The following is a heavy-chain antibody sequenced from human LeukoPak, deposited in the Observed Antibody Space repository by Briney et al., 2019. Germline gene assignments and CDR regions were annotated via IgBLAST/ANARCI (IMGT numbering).Heavy chain of an antibody. CDR2: IYYSGST. CDR1: GGSISSGDYY. CDR3: ARDHSGYDYHVAFDI. Sequence: PSETLSLTCTVSGGSISSGDYYWSWIRQPPGKGLEWIGYIYYSGSTYYNPSLKSRVTISVDTSKNQFSLKLSSVTAADTAVYYCARDHSGYDYHVAFDIWGQGTMVTVSS. V-gene: IGHV4-30-4*08. J-gene: IGHJ3*02. D-gene: IGHD5-12*01.